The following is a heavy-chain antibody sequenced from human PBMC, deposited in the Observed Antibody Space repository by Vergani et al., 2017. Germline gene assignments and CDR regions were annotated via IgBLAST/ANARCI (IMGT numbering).Heavy chain of an antibody. CDR1: GDSIRSGVYY. Sequence: QVQLQESGPGLVKPSQTLSLTCTVSGDSIRSGVYYWGWIRQHPGQGLEWIVYIYHTGTTYYNPSLRGRINISVDTSKNQLSLKVTSVTAADTAVSFCAGARFPFYAFYMDVWGTGITVTLS. V-gene: IGHV4-31*03. D-gene: IGHD5/OR15-5a*01. J-gene: IGHJ6*03. CDR3: AGARFPFYAFYMDV. CDR2: IYHTGTT.